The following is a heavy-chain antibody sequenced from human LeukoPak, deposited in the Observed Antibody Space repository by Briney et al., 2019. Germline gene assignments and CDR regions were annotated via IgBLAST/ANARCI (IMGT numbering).Heavy chain of an antibody. V-gene: IGHV3-23*01. J-gene: IGHJ3*01. CDR2: IRGSGANT. Sequence: PGGSLRLSCSASGFSFSTYAMTWVRQAPGKGLEWVSAIRGSGANTYYADSVKGRLTISRDNSKNTLYLQMNSLRAEDTAVYYCAKDPNGDYIGAFDFWGQGTMVTVSS. D-gene: IGHD4-17*01. CDR3: AKDPNGDYIGAFDF. CDR1: GFSFSTYA.